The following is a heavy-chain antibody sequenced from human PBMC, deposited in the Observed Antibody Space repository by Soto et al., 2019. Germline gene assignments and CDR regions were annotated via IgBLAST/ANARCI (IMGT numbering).Heavy chain of an antibody. CDR1: GFTFSSYG. V-gene: IGHV3-30*03. Sequence: QVQLVESGGGVVQPGRSLRLSCAASGFTFSSYGMHWVRQAPGKGLEWVAVISYDGSNKYYADSVKGRFTISRDNSKNTLYQQLTSLRDQDTAAYSCATDLVRGGDSLQSYYYYYYGRDVWGQGTTVVVSS. D-gene: IGHD2-21*02. J-gene: IGHJ6*02. CDR2: ISYDGSNK. CDR3: ATDLVRGGDSLQSYYYYYYGRDV.